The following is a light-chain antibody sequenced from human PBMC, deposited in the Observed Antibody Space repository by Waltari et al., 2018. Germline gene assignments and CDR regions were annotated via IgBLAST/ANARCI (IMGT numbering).Light chain of an antibody. V-gene: IGKV3-20*01. CDR1: QSISSGK. Sequence: EIVLTQSPGTLYLSPGERATLSCRASQSISSGKLAWYQQKPGQAPRLLIYGASSRASGIPDKFRGSGSGTDFTLTISGLEPEDFAVYYCQQFGSSPLITFGQGTRLEIK. CDR2: GAS. CDR3: QQFGSSPLIT. J-gene: IGKJ5*01.